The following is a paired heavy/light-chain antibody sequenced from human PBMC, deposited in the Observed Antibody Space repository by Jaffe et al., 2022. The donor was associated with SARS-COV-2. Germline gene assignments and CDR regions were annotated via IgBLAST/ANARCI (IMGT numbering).Light chain of an antibody. CDR1: NSNIGNNF. CDR2: ENN. Sequence: QSVLTQPPSVSAAPGQKVTISCSGGNSNIGNNFVSWYQQLPGTAPKLLIYENNMRPSGIPDRFSGSKSGTSATLGITGLQTGDEADYYCGTWDSSLSAGVFGGGTKLTVL. V-gene: IGLV1-51*02. J-gene: IGLJ3*02. CDR3: GTWDSSLSAGV.
Heavy chain of an antibody. V-gene: IGHV4-59*01. Sequence: QVQLQESGPGLVKPSETLSLTCTVSGGSISTYYWSWIRQPPGKGLEWIGYMHYSGSTNNNPSLKSRVTISVDTSKNQFSLMLRSVTAADTAVYYCARGLIPMVRGLYYYYLDVWGKGTTVTVSS. CDR2: MHYSGST. J-gene: IGHJ6*03. D-gene: IGHD3-10*01. CDR1: GGSISTYY. CDR3: ARGLIPMVRGLYYYYLDV.